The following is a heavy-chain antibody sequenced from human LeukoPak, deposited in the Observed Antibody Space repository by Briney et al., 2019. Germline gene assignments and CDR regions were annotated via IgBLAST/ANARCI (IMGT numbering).Heavy chain of an antibody. V-gene: IGHV3-30-3*01. CDR3: ARGLGWQQLGDY. CDR1: GFTFSPYS. D-gene: IGHD6-13*01. CDR2: ISYDGSNK. J-gene: IGHJ4*02. Sequence: PGGSLRLSCAASGFTFSPYSMHWVRQAPGKGLEWVAVISYDGSNKYYADSVKGRFTISRDNSKTTLYLQIDSLRAEDTAVYYCARGLGWQQLGDYWGQGTLVTVSS.